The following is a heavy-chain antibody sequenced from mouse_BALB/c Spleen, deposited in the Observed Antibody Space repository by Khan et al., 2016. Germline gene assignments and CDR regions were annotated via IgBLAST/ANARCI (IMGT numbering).Heavy chain of an antibody. CDR1: GYTFTDYA. Sequence: QVQLKQSGAELVRPGVSVKISCKGSGYTFTDYAMHWVKQSHAKSLEWIGVISTYYGDASYNQKFKGKATMTVDKSSSTAYMELARLTSEDSAIYDGARNYRYFDYWGQGTTLTVSS. V-gene: IGHV1S137*01. CDR2: ISTYYGDA. D-gene: IGHD2-14*01. J-gene: IGHJ2*01. CDR3: ARNYRYFDY.